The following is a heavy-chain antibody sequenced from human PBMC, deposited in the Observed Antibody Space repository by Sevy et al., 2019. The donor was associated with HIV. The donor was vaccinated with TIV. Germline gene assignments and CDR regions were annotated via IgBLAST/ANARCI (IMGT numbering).Heavy chain of an antibody. D-gene: IGHD3-22*01. V-gene: IGHV3-30*18. CDR3: AKDQGAAKYYYDSSGYWDY. Sequence: GGSLRLSCAASGFTFSAHGMHWVRQAPGKGLEWVALISYDGSDKYYADSVKGRFTISRDNSKNTLYLQMNSLRAEDTAGYYCAKDQGAAKYYYDSSGYWDYWGQGTLVTVSS. CDR1: GFTFSAHG. J-gene: IGHJ4*02. CDR2: ISYDGSDK.